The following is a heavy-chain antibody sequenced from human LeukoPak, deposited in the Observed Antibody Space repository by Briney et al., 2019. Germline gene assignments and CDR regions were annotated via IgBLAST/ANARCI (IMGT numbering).Heavy chain of an antibody. CDR3: ARRRYSYGYYFDY. V-gene: IGHV4-59*08. Sequence: SETLSLTCAVYGGSFSGYYWSWIRQPPGKGLEWIGYIYYSGSTNYNPSLKSRVTISVDTSKNQFSLKLSSVTAADTAVYYCARRRYSYGYYFDYWGQGTLVTVSS. J-gene: IGHJ4*02. D-gene: IGHD5-18*01. CDR1: GGSFSGYY. CDR2: IYYSGST.